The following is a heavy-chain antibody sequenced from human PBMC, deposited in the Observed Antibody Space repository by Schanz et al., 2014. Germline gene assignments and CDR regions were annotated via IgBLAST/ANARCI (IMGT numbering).Heavy chain of an antibody. Sequence: QVQLVQSGAEVKKPGASVKVSCKASGYTFTTYYMLWVRQAPGQGLEWMGIINPSGGSTRYGQKFQGRITVTTDTSTSTVYLELSSLRTDDTAVDDCGTGYSRSYIDFWGQGTLITVSS. CDR1: GYTFTTYY. D-gene: IGHD5-12*01. V-gene: IGHV1-46*03. CDR3: GTGYSRSYIDF. CDR2: INPSGGST. J-gene: IGHJ4*02.